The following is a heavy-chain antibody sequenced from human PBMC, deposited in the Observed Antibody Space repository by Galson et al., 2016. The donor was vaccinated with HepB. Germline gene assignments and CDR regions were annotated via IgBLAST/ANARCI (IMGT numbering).Heavy chain of an antibody. Sequence: SVKVSCKASGYSFTSYYVHWVRQAPGQGLEWMGIINPSGGTTRYAQKFQGRVTMTSDTSTSTVYMEVSSLRSDDTAVYYCAIFTGRRYFELWGRGTLVTVSS. J-gene: IGHJ2*01. V-gene: IGHV1-46*01. CDR3: AIFTGRRYFEL. CDR2: INPSGGTT. CDR1: GYSFTSYY. D-gene: IGHD3-16*01.